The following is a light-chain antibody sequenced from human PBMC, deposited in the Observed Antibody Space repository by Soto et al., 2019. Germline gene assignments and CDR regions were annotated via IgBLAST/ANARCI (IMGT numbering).Light chain of an antibody. CDR3: LLCMGSGIWG. Sequence: QTVVTQEPSFSVSPGGTVTLTCGLSSGSVSTSYYPSWYQQTRGQAPRTLIYCTNTRSSGVPDRFSRSILGNKAAPTVTGAKAGDESDYYCLLCMGSGIWGFGGGTKLTV. V-gene: IGLV8-61*01. CDR1: SGSVSTSYY. J-gene: IGLJ2*01. CDR2: CTN.